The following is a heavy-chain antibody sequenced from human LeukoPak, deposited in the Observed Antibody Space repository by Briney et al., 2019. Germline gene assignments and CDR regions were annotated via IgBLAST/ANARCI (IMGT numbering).Heavy chain of an antibody. CDR1: GFTFSSYA. Sequence: GGSLRLSCAASGFTFSSYAMSWVRQAPGKGLKWVSAISGSGGSTYYADSVKGRFTISRDNSKNTLYLQMNSLRAEDTAVYYCAKDQDRITIFGVVITDFDYWGQGTLVTVSS. J-gene: IGHJ4*02. V-gene: IGHV3-23*01. CDR2: ISGSGGST. CDR3: AKDQDRITIFGVVITDFDY. D-gene: IGHD3-3*01.